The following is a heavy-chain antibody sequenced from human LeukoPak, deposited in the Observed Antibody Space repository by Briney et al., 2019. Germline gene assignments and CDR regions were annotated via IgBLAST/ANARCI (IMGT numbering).Heavy chain of an antibody. CDR2: TYYRSKWYN. J-gene: IGHJ5*02. Sequence: SQTLSLTCAISGDSVSSNSDAWNWIRQSPSRGLEWLGRTYYRSKWYNDYAVSVKSRITINPDTSKNQFSLQLNSVTPEDTAVYYCARGLNWSGYSNWFDPWGQGTLVTVSS. CDR3: ARGLNWSGYSNWFDP. D-gene: IGHD3-3*01. V-gene: IGHV6-1*01. CDR1: GDSVSSNSDA.